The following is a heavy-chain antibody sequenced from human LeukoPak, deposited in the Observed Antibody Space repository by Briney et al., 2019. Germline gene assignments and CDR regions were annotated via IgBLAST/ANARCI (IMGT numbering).Heavy chain of an antibody. CDR3: ARVRGQVAMVRGGNYYMDV. J-gene: IGHJ6*03. V-gene: IGHV3-30*04. D-gene: IGHD3-10*01. CDR1: GFTFSSYA. CDR2: ISYDGSNK. Sequence: GGSLRLSCAASGFTFSSYAMHWVRQAPGKGLEWVAVISYDGSNKYYADSVKGRFTISRDNSKNTLYLQMNSLRAEDTAVYYCARVRGQVAMVRGGNYYMDVWGKGTTVTVSS.